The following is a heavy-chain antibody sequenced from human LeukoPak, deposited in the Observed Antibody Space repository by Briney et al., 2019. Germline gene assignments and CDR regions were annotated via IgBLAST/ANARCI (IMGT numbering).Heavy chain of an antibody. CDR1: GFSLSHHS. Sequence: GGSLRLSCATFGFSLSHHSMSWVRQAPGKGLEWVATVSGAGTATWYAASVEGRVTVSRDNSKNTLYLQMNSLRAEDTAVYYCAKDPAVYYDFWSGYYYFDYWGQGTLVTVSS. V-gene: IGHV3-23*01. D-gene: IGHD3-3*01. CDR2: VSGAGTAT. CDR3: AKDPAVYYDFWSGYYYFDY. J-gene: IGHJ4*02.